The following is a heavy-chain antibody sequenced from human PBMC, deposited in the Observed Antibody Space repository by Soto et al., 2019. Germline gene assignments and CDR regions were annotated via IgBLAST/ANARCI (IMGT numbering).Heavy chain of an antibody. V-gene: IGHV3-21*01. D-gene: IGHD3-3*01. J-gene: IGHJ4*01. CDR3: ARDRLRFLEWLLSFDD. Sequence: SVGSLRLSCSASGFSFSSHIMNWVLQAPGQGLAWVSSINSSSSYIYYADSVKGRFTISRDNAKNSLYLQMNSLRAEDTAVYYCARDRLRFLEWLLSFDDWDHRTQVTVST. CDR1: GFSFSSHI. CDR2: INSSSSYI.